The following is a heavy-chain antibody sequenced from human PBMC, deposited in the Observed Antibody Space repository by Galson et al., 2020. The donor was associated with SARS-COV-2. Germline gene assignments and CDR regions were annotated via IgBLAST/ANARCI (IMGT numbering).Heavy chain of an antibody. CDR1: GGSISSGSYY. Sequence: SETLSLTCTVSGGSISSGSYYWSWIRQPAGKGLEWIGRIYTSGSTNYNPSLKSRVTISVDTSKNQFSLKLSSVTAADTAVYYCARSRGDGLIRVTSRGYVDYWGQGTLVTVSS. D-gene: IGHD3-16*01. CDR2: IYTSGST. V-gene: IGHV4-61*02. J-gene: IGHJ4*02. CDR3: ARSRGDGLIRVTSRGYVDY.